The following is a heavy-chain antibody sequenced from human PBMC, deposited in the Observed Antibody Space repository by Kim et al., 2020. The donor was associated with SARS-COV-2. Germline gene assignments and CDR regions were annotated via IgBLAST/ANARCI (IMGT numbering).Heavy chain of an antibody. J-gene: IGHJ5*02. CDR1: GFTFSSYW. CDR2: INSDGSST. CDR3: VRERDDHGDYGWFDP. V-gene: IGHV3-74*01. D-gene: IGHD4-17*01. Sequence: GGSLRLSCAASGFTFSSYWMHWVRQAPGEGLVWVSRINSDGSSTNYVDSVKGRFTISRDNAKNMLYLQMNSLRAEDTAVYYCVRERDDHGDYGWFDPWGQGTLVTVSS.